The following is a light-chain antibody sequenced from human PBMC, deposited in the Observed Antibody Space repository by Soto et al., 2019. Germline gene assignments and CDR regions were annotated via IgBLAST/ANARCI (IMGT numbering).Light chain of an antibody. J-gene: IGLJ2*01. CDR1: NIGIKN. CDR3: QVWDSNGDHPI. V-gene: IGLV3-21*02. Sequence: SYELTQSPSVSVAPGQTARITCGGNNIGIKNVHWYQQRPGQAPVLVVYDDSGRPSGIPERFSGSNSDNTATLTISRVEAGDEADYYCQVWDSNGDHPIFGGGTKLTVL. CDR2: DDS.